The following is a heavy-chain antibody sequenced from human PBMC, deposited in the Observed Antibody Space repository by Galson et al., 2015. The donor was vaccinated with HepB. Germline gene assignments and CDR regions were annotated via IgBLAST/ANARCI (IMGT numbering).Heavy chain of an antibody. Sequence: SVKVSCKASGFTFTSSAMQWVRQARGQRLEWIGWIVVGSGNTNYAQKFQERVTITRDMSTSTAYMELSSLRSEDTAVYYCAALTPGLPSGYYYYGMDVWGQGTTVTVSS. CDR3: AALTPGLPSGYYYYGMDV. CDR2: IVVGSGNT. J-gene: IGHJ6*02. V-gene: IGHV1-58*02. CDR1: GFTFTSSA. D-gene: IGHD4-11*01.